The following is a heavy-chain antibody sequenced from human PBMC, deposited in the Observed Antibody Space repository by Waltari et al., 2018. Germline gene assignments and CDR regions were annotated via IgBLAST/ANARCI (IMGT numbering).Heavy chain of an antibody. CDR2: ISGSGTTT. Sequence: EVQLLESGGALGQPGGSLSLSCAASGFMSSVYSISWVREAPGKGLEGVSGISGSGTTTYYADSVKGRFTISRDNSKNTLYLQMNSLRAEDTAVYYCAKDGLGNFIRTFDIWGQGTMVTVSS. CDR3: AKDGLGNFIRTFDI. J-gene: IGHJ3*02. V-gene: IGHV3-23*01. D-gene: IGHD3-9*01. CDR1: GFMSSVYS.